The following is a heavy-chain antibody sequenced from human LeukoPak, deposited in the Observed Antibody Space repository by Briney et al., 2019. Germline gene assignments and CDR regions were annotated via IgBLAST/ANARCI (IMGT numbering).Heavy chain of an antibody. Sequence: PSETLSLTCAVYGGSFSGYYWSWIRQPPGKGLEWIGEINHSGSTNYNPSLKSRVTISVDTSKNQFSLKLSSVTAADTAVYYCARGFGLHLGELSSPYYFDYWGQGTLVTVSS. CDR2: INHSGST. V-gene: IGHV4-34*01. D-gene: IGHD3-16*02. CDR1: GGSFSGYY. CDR3: ARGFGLHLGELSSPYYFDY. J-gene: IGHJ4*02.